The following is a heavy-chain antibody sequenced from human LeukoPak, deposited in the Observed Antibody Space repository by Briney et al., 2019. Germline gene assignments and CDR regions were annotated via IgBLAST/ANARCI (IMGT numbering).Heavy chain of an antibody. CDR3: AKDPVVAAGTGFLCDY. V-gene: IGHV3-30*02. Sequence: GGSLRLSCAGSGFTFSSYAMSWVRQAPGKGLEWVAFIRYDGSNKYYADSVKGRFTISRDNSKNTLYLQMNSLRAEDTAVYYCAKDPVVAAGTGFLCDYWGQGTLVTVSS. J-gene: IGHJ4*02. CDR1: GFTFSSYA. CDR2: IRYDGSNK. D-gene: IGHD6-13*01.